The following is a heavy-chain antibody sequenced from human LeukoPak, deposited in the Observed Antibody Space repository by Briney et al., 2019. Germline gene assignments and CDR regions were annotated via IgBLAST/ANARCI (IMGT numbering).Heavy chain of an antibody. Sequence: PSETLSLTCTVSGGSISSGSYYWSWIRQPAGKGLEWIGRIYTSGSTNYNPSLKSRVTISADTSKNQFSLKLSSVTAADTAVYYCARDQGYCSSTSCYWTYYYYMDVWGKGTTVTVSS. CDR3: ARDQGYCSSTSCYWTYYYYMDV. V-gene: IGHV4-61*02. J-gene: IGHJ6*03. CDR1: GGSISSGSYY. D-gene: IGHD2-2*01. CDR2: IYTSGST.